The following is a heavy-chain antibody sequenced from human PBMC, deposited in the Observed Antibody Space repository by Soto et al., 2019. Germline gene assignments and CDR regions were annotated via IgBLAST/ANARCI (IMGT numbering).Heavy chain of an antibody. CDR1: GFTFSSYA. CDR3: AKGEAVLRFLEWLSNDAFDI. V-gene: IGHV3-23*01. CDR2: ISGSGGST. J-gene: IGHJ3*02. D-gene: IGHD3-3*01. Sequence: PGGSLRLSCAASGFTFSSYAMSWVRQAPGKGLEWVSAISGSGGSTYYADSVKGRFTISRDNSKNTLYLQMNSLRAEDTAVYYCAKGEAVLRFLEWLSNDAFDIWGQGTMVTVSS.